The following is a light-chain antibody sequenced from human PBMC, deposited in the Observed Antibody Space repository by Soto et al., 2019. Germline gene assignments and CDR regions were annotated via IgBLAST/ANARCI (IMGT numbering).Light chain of an antibody. CDR1: SSNVGSYKL. CDR2: EVT. J-gene: IGLJ1*01. CDR3: SSFTSRFTFV. Sequence: QSVLTQPASVSGSPGQSITISCTGTSSNVGSYKLVSWYQQHPGKAPKLMISEVTNRPSGVSDRFSGSKSGNTASLTISGLQAEDEADYYCSSFTSRFTFVFGTGTKV. V-gene: IGLV2-14*02.